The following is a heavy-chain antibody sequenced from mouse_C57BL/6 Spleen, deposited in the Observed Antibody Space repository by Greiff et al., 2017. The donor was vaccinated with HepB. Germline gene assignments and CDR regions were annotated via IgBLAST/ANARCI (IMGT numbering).Heavy chain of an antibody. D-gene: IGHD2-3*01. Sequence: SGAELVRPGASVTLSCKASGYTFTDYEMHWVKQTPVHGLEWIGAIDPETGGTAYNQKFKGKAILTADKSSSTAYMELRSLTSEASAVYYCTRRLLSFDYWGQGTTLTVSS. CDR1: GYTFTDYE. J-gene: IGHJ2*01. CDR3: TRRLLSFDY. V-gene: IGHV1-15*01. CDR2: IDPETGGT.